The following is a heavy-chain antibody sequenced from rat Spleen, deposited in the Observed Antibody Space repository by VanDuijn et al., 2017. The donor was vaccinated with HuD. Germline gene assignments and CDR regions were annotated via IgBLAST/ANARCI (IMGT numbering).Heavy chain of an antibody. CDR1: GLTFSNYN. D-gene: IGHD1-1*01. J-gene: IGHJ3*01. V-gene: IGHV5-20*01. CDR3: TTGDTVVSWFAY. Sequence: EVQLVESGGGLVQPGRSLKLSCAASGLTFSNYNMTWVRQAPTKGLEWVASISPSGGNTYYRDSVKGRFTISRDNAKLSLYLQMDSLRSEDTATYYCTTGDTVVSWFAYWGQGTLVTVSS. CDR2: ISPSGGNT.